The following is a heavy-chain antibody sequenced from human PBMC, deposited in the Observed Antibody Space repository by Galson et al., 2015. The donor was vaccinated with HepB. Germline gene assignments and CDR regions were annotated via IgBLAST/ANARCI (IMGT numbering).Heavy chain of an antibody. V-gene: IGHV3-30*04. Sequence: SLRLSCAASGFTFSSYAMHWVRQAPGKGLEWVAIILYDGRNKYFADSVKGRFTISRDNSKNTLYLQMNSLRLEDTAVYYCARSSPVWESMVRGLLDYWGQGTLVTVSS. CDR2: ILYDGRNK. CDR1: GFTFSSYA. D-gene: IGHD3-10*01. J-gene: IGHJ4*02. CDR3: ARSSPVWESMVRGLLDY.